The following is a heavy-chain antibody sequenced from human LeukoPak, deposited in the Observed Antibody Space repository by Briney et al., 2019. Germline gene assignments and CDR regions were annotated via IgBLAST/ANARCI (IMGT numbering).Heavy chain of an antibody. CDR3: ARGGRGGWYFDY. D-gene: IGHD6-19*01. CDR2: ISSSSSYI. V-gene: IGHV3-21*01. Sequence: GGSLRRSCAASRFTFSSCSMNWVRQAPGKGLEWVSSISSSSSYIYYADSVKGRFTISRDNAKNSLYLQMNSLRAEDTAVYYCARGGRGGWYFDYWGQGTLVTVSS. J-gene: IGHJ4*02. CDR1: RFTFSSCS.